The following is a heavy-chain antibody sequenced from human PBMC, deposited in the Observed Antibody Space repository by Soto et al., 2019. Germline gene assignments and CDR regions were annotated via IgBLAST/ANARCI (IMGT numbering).Heavy chain of an antibody. J-gene: IGHJ4*02. D-gene: IGHD2-2*03. CDR2: ISGSGGST. CDR1: GFTFSSYA. Sequence: EVQLLESGGGLVQPGGSLRLSCAASGFTFSSYAMSWVRQAPGKGLEWVSAISGSGGSTYYADSGKGRFTISRDNSKNTLYLQMNSLRAEDTAVYYCAKEGGYCSSTSCYGRVYYWGQGTLVTVSS. CDR3: AKEGGYCSSTSCYGRVYY. V-gene: IGHV3-23*01.